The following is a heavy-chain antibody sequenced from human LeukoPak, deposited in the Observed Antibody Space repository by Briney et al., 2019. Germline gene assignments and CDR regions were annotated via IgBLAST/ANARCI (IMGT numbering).Heavy chain of an antibody. CDR1: GVSFSGYY. CDR3: ARGTMIVVVIFRAGYYFDY. D-gene: IGHD3-22*01. Sequence: PSETLSLTGAVYGVSFSGYYWSWIRQPPGKGLEWIGEINHSGSTNYNPSLKSRVTISVDTSKNQFSLKLSSVTAADTAVYYCARGTMIVVVIFRAGYYFDYWGQGTLVTVSS. CDR2: INHSGST. V-gene: IGHV4-34*01. J-gene: IGHJ4*02.